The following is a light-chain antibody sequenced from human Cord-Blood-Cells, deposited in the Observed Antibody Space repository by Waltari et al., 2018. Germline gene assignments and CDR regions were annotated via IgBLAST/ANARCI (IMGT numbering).Light chain of an antibody. Sequence: QSALTQPASVSGSPGQSITISCTGTSSDVGSYHLVSWYQQHPGKAPKLMIYECSKRPSGVSNRFSGSKSGNTASLTISGLPAEDEADYYCCSYAGSSTWVFGGGTKLTVL. CDR2: ECS. J-gene: IGLJ3*02. CDR1: SSDVGSYHL. V-gene: IGLV2-23*01. CDR3: CSYAGSSTWV.